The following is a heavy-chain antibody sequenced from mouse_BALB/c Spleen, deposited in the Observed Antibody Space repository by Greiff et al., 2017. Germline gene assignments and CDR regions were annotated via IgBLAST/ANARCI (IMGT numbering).Heavy chain of an antibody. D-gene: IGHD1-1*01. Sequence: EVKLMESGGGLVKPGGSLKLSCAASGFTFSDYYMYWVRQTPEKRLEWVATISDGGSYTYYPDSVKGRFTISRDNAKNNLYLQMSSLKSEDTAMYYCARGRGYYGAMDYWGQGTSVTVSS. CDR1: GFTFSDYY. J-gene: IGHJ4*01. CDR3: ARGRGYYGAMDY. V-gene: IGHV5-4*02. CDR2: ISDGGSYT.